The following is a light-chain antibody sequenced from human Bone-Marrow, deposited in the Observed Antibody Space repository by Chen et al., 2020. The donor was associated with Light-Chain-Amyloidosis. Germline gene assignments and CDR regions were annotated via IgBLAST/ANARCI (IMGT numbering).Light chain of an antibody. CDR2: RDT. CDR3: QSADSSGTYEVI. J-gene: IGLJ2*01. V-gene: IGLV3-25*03. CDR1: DLPTKY. Sequence: SYELTQPPSVSVSPGQTARITCSGDDLPTKYAYWYQQKPGQAPVLVIHRDTERPSGISERFDGASSGTTATLTISGVQEEDEAEYHGQSADSSGTYEVIFGGGTKLTVL.